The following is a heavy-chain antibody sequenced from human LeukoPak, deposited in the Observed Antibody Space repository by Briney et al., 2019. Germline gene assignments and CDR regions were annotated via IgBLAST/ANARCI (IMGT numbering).Heavy chain of an antibody. Sequence: SETLSLTCTVSGGSISSYYWSWIRQPPGKGLEWIGYIYYSGSTNYNPSLKSRVTISVDTSKNQFSLKLSSVTAADTAVYYCARAVNVDTALFDYWGQGTLVTVSS. V-gene: IGHV4-59*01. CDR2: IYYSGST. CDR1: GGSISSYY. D-gene: IGHD5-18*01. CDR3: ARAVNVDTALFDY. J-gene: IGHJ4*02.